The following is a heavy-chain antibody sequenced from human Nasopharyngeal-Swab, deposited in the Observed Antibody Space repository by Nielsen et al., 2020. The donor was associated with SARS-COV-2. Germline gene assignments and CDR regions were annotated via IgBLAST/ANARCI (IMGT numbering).Heavy chain of an antibody. V-gene: IGHV4-59*08. J-gene: IGHJ6*02. CDR3: ARRSLRAVSGGMDV. Sequence: SETLSLTCTVSGGFISNYYWSWIRQPPGKGPEWIGDIHDSGNTNYNPSLKSRVTISVDTSKNQFSLKLTSVTAADTAVYYCARRSLRAVSGGMDVWGQGTTVTVSS. CDR2: IHDSGNT. D-gene: IGHD6-19*01. CDR1: GGFISNYY.